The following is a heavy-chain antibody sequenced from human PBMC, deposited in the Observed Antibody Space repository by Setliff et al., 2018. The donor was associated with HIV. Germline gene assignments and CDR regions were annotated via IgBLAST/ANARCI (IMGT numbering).Heavy chain of an antibody. CDR1: GYSISSGYS. CDR3: ARVRYCSGGSCYGGEYWFDP. CDR2: IYHSGST. V-gene: IGHV4-38-2*01. J-gene: IGHJ5*02. D-gene: IGHD2-15*01. Sequence: KTSETLSLTCAVSGYSISSGYSWGWIRQPPGKGLEWIGSIYHSGSTYYKPSLKSRVNISVDTSKNQFSLKLSSVTAADTAVYYCARVRYCSGGSCYGGEYWFDPWGQGTLVTVSS.